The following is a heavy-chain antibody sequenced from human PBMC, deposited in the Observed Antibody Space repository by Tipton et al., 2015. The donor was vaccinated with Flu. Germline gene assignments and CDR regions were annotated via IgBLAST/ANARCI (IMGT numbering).Heavy chain of an antibody. CDR1: GFTFSSYW. CDR2: IKQDGSEK. J-gene: IGHJ4*02. Sequence: AASGFTFSSYWMSWVRQAPGKGLEWVANIKQDGSEKYYVDSVKGRFTISRDNAKNSLYLQMNSLRAEDTAVYYCARGSSGYYYVGYFDYWGQGTLVTVSS. D-gene: IGHD3-22*01. CDR3: ARGSSGYYYVGYFDY. V-gene: IGHV3-7*01.